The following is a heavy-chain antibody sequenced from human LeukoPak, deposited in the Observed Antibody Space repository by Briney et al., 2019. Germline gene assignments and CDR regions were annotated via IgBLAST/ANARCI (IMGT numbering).Heavy chain of an antibody. D-gene: IGHD3-10*02. V-gene: IGHV3-48*03. CDR1: GFAFSSYE. J-gene: IGHJ6*04. Sequence: GGSLRLSCAASGFAFSSYEMNWVRQAPGKGLEWVSYISSSGSTIYYAYSVKGRFTISRDNAKNSLYLQMNSLRAEDTAVYYCAELGITMIGGVWGKGTTVTISS. CDR2: ISSSGSTI. CDR3: AELGITMIGGV.